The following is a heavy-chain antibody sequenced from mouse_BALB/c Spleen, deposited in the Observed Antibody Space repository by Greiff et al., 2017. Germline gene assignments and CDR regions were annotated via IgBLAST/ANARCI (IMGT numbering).Heavy chain of an antibody. CDR3: ATLYGNYEGYFDV. CDR2: IWAGGST. Sequence: QVQLQQSGPGLVAPSQSLSITCTVSGFSLTSYGVHWVRQPPGKGLEWLGVIWAGGSTNYNSALMSRLSISKDNSKSQVFLKMNSLQTDDTAMYYCATLYGNYEGYFDVWGAGTTVTVSS. CDR1: GFSLTSYG. V-gene: IGHV2-9*02. J-gene: IGHJ1*01. D-gene: IGHD2-1*01.